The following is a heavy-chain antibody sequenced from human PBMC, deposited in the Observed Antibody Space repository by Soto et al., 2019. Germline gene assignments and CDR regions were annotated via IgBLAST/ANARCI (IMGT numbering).Heavy chain of an antibody. J-gene: IGHJ6*02. V-gene: IGHV3-73*02. CDR1: GFTFSGSA. CDR3: TNPQVYYGMEV. Sequence: EVQLVESGGGLVQPGGSLKLSCAASGFTFSGSAVHWVRQASGKGLEWVGRIRSKANNYATAYAASVQGRFTIFRDDLKNTAYLQMNRLKTEDTAVYYCTNPQVYYGMEVWGQGTPVTVSS. CDR2: IRSKANNYAT.